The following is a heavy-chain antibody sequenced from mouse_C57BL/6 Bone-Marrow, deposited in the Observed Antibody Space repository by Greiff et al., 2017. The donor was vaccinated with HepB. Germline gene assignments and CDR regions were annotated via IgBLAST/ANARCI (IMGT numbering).Heavy chain of an antibody. CDR3: ARRGYDGSRGGDY. D-gene: IGHD2-3*01. CDR2: ISSGGSYT. Sequence: EVQVVESGGDLVKPGGSLKLSCAASGFTFSSYGMSWVRQTPDKRLEWVATISSGGSYTYYPDSVKGRFTISRDNAKNTLYLQMSSLKSEDTAMYYCARRGYDGSRGGDYWGQGTSVTVSS. V-gene: IGHV5-6*01. J-gene: IGHJ4*01. CDR1: GFTFSSYG.